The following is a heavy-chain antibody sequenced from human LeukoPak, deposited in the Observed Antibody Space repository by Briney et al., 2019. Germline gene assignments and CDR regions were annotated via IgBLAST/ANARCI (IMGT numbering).Heavy chain of an antibody. CDR2: ISSSGTTI. D-gene: IGHD2-8*02. Sequence: GGSLRLSCAASGXTVSNYGMNWVRQAPGEGLEWVSYISSSGTTIYYADSVKGRFTISRDNAKNSLRLQMNRLRDEDTAVYYCARVTGTWWADYWGQGMLVTVSS. V-gene: IGHV3-48*02. CDR3: ARVTGTWWADY. J-gene: IGHJ4*02. CDR1: GXTVSNYG.